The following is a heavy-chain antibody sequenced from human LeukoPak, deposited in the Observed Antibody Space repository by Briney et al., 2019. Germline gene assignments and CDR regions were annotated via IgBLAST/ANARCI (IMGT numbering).Heavy chain of an antibody. J-gene: IGHJ4*02. CDR3: ARGGGGGFDY. CDR2: INHSGST. D-gene: IGHD2-15*01. CDR1: GGSFRGYY. Sequence: PSETLSLTCAVYGGSFRGYYWSWMRQPPGKGLEWIGEINHSGSTNYNPSLKSRVTISVDTSKNQSSLKLSSVTAADTAVYYCARGGGGGFDYWGQGTLVTVSS. V-gene: IGHV4-34*01.